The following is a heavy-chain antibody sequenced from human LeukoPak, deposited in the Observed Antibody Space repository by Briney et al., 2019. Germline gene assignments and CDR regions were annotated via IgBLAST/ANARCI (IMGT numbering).Heavy chain of an antibody. D-gene: IGHD4-17*01. V-gene: IGHV1-2*02. CDR1: GYTFTAYY. J-gene: IGHJ5*02. CDR2: INPNSGGT. Sequence: ASVQVSCKASGYTFTAYYIHWVRQAPRHGLEWMGWINPNSGGTNYAQKFQGRVTMTRDTSISTAYMELSRLRSDDTAVYYCASVYGDYGFGWFDPWGQGTLVTVSS. CDR3: ASVYGDYGFGWFDP.